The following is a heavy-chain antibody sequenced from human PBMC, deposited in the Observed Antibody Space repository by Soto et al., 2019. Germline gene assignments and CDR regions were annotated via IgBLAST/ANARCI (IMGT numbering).Heavy chain of an antibody. CDR1: RDSVSSNSAA. Sequence: PSQTLSLTCAISRDSVSSNSAAWNWIRQSPSRGLEWLGRTYYRSKWYNDYAVSVKSRITINPDTSKNQFSLQLNSVTPEDTAVYYCARFMAAGTFYYYGMDVWGQGTTVTVSS. CDR2: TYYRSKWYN. V-gene: IGHV6-1*01. D-gene: IGHD6-13*01. CDR3: ARFMAAGTFYYYGMDV. J-gene: IGHJ6*02.